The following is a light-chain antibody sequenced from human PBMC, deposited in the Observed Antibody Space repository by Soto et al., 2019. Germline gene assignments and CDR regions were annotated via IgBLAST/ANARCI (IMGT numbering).Light chain of an antibody. V-gene: IGKV1-27*01. J-gene: IGKJ1*01. Sequence: DIQMTHSPSSLSASVVDIVTITCRPSRGIGNALAWYQQKPGTVPKLLIHSASTLQSGVPSRFSGSGSGTDFTLTISSLQPEDVASYYCQKYDSAPKFGQGTKVDIK. CDR3: QKYDSAPK. CDR2: SAS. CDR1: RGIGNA.